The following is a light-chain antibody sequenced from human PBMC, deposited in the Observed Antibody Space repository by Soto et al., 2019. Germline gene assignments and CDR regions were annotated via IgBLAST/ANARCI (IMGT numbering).Light chain of an antibody. Sequence: DIQMTQSPSTLSASVGDRVTITCQASQDINKNLIWYQQKPGKAPKLLIYDASDLETGVPSRFSGRGSGTEFTLTISSLQPDDCATYYCHTYNSYSLHTFGQGTKVDIK. CDR3: HTYNSYSLHT. CDR1: QDINKN. V-gene: IGKV1-33*01. J-gene: IGKJ2*01. CDR2: DAS.